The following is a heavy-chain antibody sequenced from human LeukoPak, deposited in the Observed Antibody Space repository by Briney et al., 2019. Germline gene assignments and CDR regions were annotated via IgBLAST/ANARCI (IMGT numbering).Heavy chain of an antibody. Sequence: GRSLRLSCAASGFTFSSYGMHWVRQAPGKGLEWVAVIWYDGSNKYYADSVKGRFTISRDNSKNTLYLQMNSLRAEDTAVYYCAKSPRNCGGDCYFDYWDQGTLVTVSS. D-gene: IGHD2-21*02. CDR2: IWYDGSNK. J-gene: IGHJ4*02. CDR1: GFTFSSYG. V-gene: IGHV3-33*06. CDR3: AKSPRNCGGDCYFDY.